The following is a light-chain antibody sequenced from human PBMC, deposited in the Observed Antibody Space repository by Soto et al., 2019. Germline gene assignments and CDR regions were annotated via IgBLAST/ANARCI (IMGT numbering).Light chain of an antibody. CDR3: QQYNSYSIT. CDR1: QSISSW. J-gene: IGKJ5*01. Sequence: DIQMTQSPSHMSASVGYRVTITCRASQSISSWLAWYQQKPGEAPKLLIYDASSLESGVPSRFSGSGSGTEFTLTISSLQPDDFATYYCQQYNSYSITFGQGTLLAVK. V-gene: IGKV1-5*01. CDR2: DAS.